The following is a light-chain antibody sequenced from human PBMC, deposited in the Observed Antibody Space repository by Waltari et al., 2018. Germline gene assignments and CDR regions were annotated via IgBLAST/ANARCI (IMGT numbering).Light chain of an antibody. CDR3: QHYVRLPVT. CDR1: QSVSRA. Sequence: EIVLTPSPGPLSLSPGERATLSCRASQSVSRALAWYQQKPGQAPRLLIYGASSRATGIPDRFSGGGSGTDFSLTISSLESEDFAVYYCQHYVRLPVTFGQGTNVEIK. CDR2: GAS. J-gene: IGKJ1*01. V-gene: IGKV3-20*01.